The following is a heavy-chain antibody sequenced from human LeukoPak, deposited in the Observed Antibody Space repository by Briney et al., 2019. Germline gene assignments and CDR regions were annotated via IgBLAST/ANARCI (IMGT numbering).Heavy chain of an antibody. CDR3: AKGSAKQLAALDV. V-gene: IGHV3-33*06. J-gene: IGHJ6*04. D-gene: IGHD6-6*01. CDR1: GFTFSSYG. Sequence: GGSLRLSCAASGFTFSSYGMHWVRQAPGKGLEWVAVIWYDGSNKYYADSVKGRFTISRDNSKNTLYLQMNSLRAEDTAVYYCAKGSAKQLAALDVWGKGTTVTVSS. CDR2: IWYDGSNK.